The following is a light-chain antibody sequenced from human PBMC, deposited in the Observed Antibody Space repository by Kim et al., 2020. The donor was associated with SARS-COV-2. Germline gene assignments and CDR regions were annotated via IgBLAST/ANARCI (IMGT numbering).Light chain of an antibody. CDR1: SSNNGAGYD. V-gene: IGLV1-40*01. CDR2: GDS. Sequence: RVTISGTGSSSNNGAGYDVHWYQQLPGTAPKLLIYGDSNRPSGVPDRFSGSKSGTSASLAITGLQAEDEADYYCQSYDSSLSGSVFGGGTQLTVL. CDR3: QSYDSSLSGSV. J-gene: IGLJ3*02.